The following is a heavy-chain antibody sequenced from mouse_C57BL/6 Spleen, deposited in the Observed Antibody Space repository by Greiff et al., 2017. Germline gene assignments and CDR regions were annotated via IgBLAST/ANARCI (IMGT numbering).Heavy chain of an antibody. V-gene: IGHV1-82*01. D-gene: IGHD3-2*02. J-gene: IGHJ4*01. CDR1: GYAFSSSW. CDR3: ARSGDSSGYIYYAMDY. Sequence: QVQLQQSGPELVKPGASVKISCKASGYAFSSSWMNWVKQRPGKGLEWIGRIYPGDGDTNYNGKFKGKATLTADKSSSTAYMQLSSLTSEDSAVYFCARSGDSSGYIYYAMDYWGQGTSVTVSS. CDR2: IYPGDGDT.